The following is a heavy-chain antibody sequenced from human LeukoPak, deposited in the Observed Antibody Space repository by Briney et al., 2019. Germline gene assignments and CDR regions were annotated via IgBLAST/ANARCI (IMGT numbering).Heavy chain of an antibody. J-gene: IGHJ4*02. V-gene: IGHV1-2*02. CDR1: GYTFNGYY. CDR2: INSNSGAR. CDR3: ARGRGGATTGLDH. D-gene: IGHD1-26*01. Sequence: ASVTLSCKASGYTFNGYYMHWVRQAPGQGLESMGWINSNSGARNYAQKFQGRATMSRDTSINTAYMELSRLTSDDTAVYYCARGRGGATTGLDHWGQGALVTVSS.